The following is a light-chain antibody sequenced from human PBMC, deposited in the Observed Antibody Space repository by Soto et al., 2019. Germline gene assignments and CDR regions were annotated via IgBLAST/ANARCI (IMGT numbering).Light chain of an antibody. J-gene: IGLJ1*01. Sequence: QSVLTQPASVSGSPGQSITISCTGSTSDVGAYNYVSWYKHHPGQAPQLMIYEVSNRPSGVSNRFSGSKSGNTASLTISGLQADDEGDYYCSSKTSSSSPFVFGTGTKLTVL. CDR1: TSDVGAYNY. CDR3: SSKTSSSSPFV. V-gene: IGLV2-14*01. CDR2: EVS.